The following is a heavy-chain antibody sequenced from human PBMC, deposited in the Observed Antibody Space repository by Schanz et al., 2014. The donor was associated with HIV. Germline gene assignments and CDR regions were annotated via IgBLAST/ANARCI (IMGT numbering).Heavy chain of an antibody. J-gene: IGHJ5*01. D-gene: IGHD5-12*01. V-gene: IGHV1-2*02. CDR1: GYTFTDYY. CDR2: INPNSGGA. CDR3: AREPNYSGFDS. Sequence: QVQLVQSGAEVKKPGASVKVSCKPSGYTFTDYYLHWVRQAPGQGPEWMGWINPNSGGADSAQKFQGRVTMTRDTSISTAYLELSRLRSDDTAVYYCAREPNYSGFDSWGHGTLVTVSS.